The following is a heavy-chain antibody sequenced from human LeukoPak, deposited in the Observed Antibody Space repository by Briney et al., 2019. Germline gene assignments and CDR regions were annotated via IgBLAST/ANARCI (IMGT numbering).Heavy chain of an antibody. CDR1: GGSFSGYY. V-gene: IGHV4-34*01. CDR2: INHSGST. Sequence: SETLSLTCAVYGGSFSGYYWSWIRQPPGKGLEWIGEINHSGSTNYNSTLKSRLTISVDPSKNQFSLKLSSVTAADTAVYYCASDGYNEEGPFDFWGQGTLVTVSS. D-gene: IGHD5-24*01. J-gene: IGHJ4*02. CDR3: ASDGYNEEGPFDF.